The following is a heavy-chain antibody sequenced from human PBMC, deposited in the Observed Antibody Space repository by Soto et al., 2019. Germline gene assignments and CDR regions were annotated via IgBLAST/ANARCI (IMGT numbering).Heavy chain of an antibody. CDR1: GFTFSSYS. CDR3: ARDLHDYGVGYDY. D-gene: IGHD4-17*01. CDR2: ISSSSSTI. J-gene: IGHJ4*02. Sequence: EVQLVESGGGLVQPGGSLRLSCAASGFTFSSYSMNWVRQAPGKGLEWVSYISSSSSTIYYADSVKGRFTISRDNAKNSRYLQMNSLRAEDTAVYYCARDLHDYGVGYDYWGQGTLVTVSS. V-gene: IGHV3-48*01.